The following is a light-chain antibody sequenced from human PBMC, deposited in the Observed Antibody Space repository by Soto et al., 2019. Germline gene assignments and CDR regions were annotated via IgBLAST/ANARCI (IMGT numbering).Light chain of an antibody. CDR3: QQYIRWPLT. J-gene: IGKJ4*01. CDR1: QDVSSK. V-gene: IGKV3D-15*01. Sequence: ELVVTQSPATLSVSPGERVTLSCRTSQDVSSKLAWYQQKAGQAPSLLIYDASTRATGTPARFSGSGSGTEFTLAVSSLQSEDYAVYFFQQYIRWPLTFGGGTKVEIK. CDR2: DAS.